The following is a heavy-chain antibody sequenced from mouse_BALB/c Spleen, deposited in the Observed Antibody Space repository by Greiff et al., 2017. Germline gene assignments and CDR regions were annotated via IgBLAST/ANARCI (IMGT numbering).Heavy chain of an antibody. J-gene: IGHJ2*01. CDR3: ARGSSPDC. CDR2: ISSGGST. D-gene: IGHD1-1*01. V-gene: IGHV5-6-5*01. CDR1: GFTFSSYA. Sequence: EVKVVESGGGLVKPGGSLKLSCAASGFTFSSYAMSWVRQTPEKRLEWVASISSGGSTYYPDSVKGRFTISRDNARNILYLQMSSLRSEDTAMYYCARGSSPDCWGQGTTLTVSS.